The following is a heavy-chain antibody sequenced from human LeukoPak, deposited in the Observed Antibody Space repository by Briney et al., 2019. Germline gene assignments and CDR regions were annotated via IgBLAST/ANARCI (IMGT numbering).Heavy chain of an antibody. Sequence: ASVTVSCKATGYTFSDFYIHWVRQAPGQGLEYVGLITPKSGDTYSLQRFQGRVAMARDAFISTAYMELSSLRSDDTAVYFCARVRLADERAWAYWGQGTLVTVSS. CDR2: ITPKSGDT. D-gene: IGHD3-3*02. CDR3: ARVRLADERAWAY. CDR1: GYTFSDFY. J-gene: IGHJ4*02. V-gene: IGHV1-2*02.